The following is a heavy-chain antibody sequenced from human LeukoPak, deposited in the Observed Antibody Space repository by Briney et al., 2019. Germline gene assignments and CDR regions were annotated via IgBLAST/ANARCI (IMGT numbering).Heavy chain of an antibody. Sequence: GGSLRLSCAASGFTFSSYAMHWVRQAPAKGLEWVAAISYDGSNKYYGDSVKGRFTIPRDNPKNTLDLKMNSLRADDTAVYFCGRTYDILPFFRYWGQGALVTVSP. CDR1: GFTFSSYA. J-gene: IGHJ4*02. CDR3: GRTYDILPFFRY. D-gene: IGHD3-9*01. CDR2: ISYDGSNK. V-gene: IGHV3-30-3*01.